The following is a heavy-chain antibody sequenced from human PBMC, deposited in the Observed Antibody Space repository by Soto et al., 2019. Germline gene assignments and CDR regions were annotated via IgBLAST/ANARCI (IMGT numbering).Heavy chain of an antibody. Sequence: SETLSLTCTVPGGSISDCYWSWIRQPPGKGLEWIGEINHTGSTKYNPSLKSRVTISLDTSKNQFSLSLRSVTAADTAVYYCARGREIFGAVTPFEYWGQGTQVTVSS. V-gene: IGHV4-34*01. CDR3: ARGREIFGAVTPFEY. CDR2: INHTGST. D-gene: IGHD3-3*01. J-gene: IGHJ4*02. CDR1: GGSISDCY.